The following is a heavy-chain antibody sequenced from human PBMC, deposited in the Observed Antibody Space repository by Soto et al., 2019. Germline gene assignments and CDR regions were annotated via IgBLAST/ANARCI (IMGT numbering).Heavy chain of an antibody. CDR3: ARHEHGYCNAKSCYFPAMDV. J-gene: IGHJ6*02. V-gene: IGHV5-51*01. CDR2: VYPGDSDT. D-gene: IGHD2-15*01. CDR1: GYSFTTYW. Sequence: GESLKISCKGSGYSFTTYWIGWVRQMPGKGLEWMGIVYPGDSDTRYSPSFQGQVTISADKSISTAYLQWNSLKASDTAMYYCARHEHGYCNAKSCYFPAMDVWGQGTTVTVSS.